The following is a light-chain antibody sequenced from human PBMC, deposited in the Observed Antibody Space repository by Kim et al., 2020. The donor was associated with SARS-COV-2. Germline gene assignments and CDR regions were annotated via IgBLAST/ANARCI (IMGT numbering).Light chain of an antibody. CDR2: WAS. J-gene: IGKJ2*03. V-gene: IGKV4-1*01. Sequence: RATITCNSSQTILHNANNKDYLAWFQQKPGQPPKLLIYWASTRESGVPDRFSGSGSGTDFTLTISSLQAEDVAIYYCQQYYGTTYSFGQGTKLEI. CDR3: QQYYGTTYS. CDR1: QTILHNANNKDY.